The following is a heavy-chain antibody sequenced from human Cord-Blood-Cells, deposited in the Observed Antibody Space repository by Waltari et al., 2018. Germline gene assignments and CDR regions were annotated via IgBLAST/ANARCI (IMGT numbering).Heavy chain of an antibody. CDR1: GGSFRGYY. V-gene: IGHV4-34*01. CDR3: ASSWELQGNWFDP. CDR2: INHSGST. D-gene: IGHD1-26*01. Sequence: QVQLQQWGAGLLKPSETLSLTCAVHGGSFRGYYWSWIRQPPGKGLEWIGEINHSGSTNYNPSLKSRVTISVDTSKNQFSLKLSSVTAADTAVYYCASSWELQGNWFDPWGQGTLVTVSS. J-gene: IGHJ5*02.